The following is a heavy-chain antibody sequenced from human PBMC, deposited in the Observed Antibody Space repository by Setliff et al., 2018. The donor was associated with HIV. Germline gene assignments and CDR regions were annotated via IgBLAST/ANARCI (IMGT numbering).Heavy chain of an antibody. CDR1: GYSFTDYW. CDR2: IFPGDSDT. D-gene: IGHD3-10*01. CDR3: ARHGQYGSGSYYNRPFDF. Sequence: GESLKISCKGSGYSFTDYWIAWVRQMPGKGLEWMGTIFPGDSDTRYSPSFQGHVTISADKSISTAYLQWSSLKASDTAMYYCARHGQYGSGSYYNRPFDFWGQGTLVTVSS. V-gene: IGHV5-51*01. J-gene: IGHJ4*02.